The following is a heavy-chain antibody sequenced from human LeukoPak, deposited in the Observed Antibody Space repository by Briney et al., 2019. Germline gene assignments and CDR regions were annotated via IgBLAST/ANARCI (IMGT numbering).Heavy chain of an antibody. CDR3: AKDRGYSPSSGFHP. V-gene: IGHV4-30-2*01. J-gene: IGHJ5*02. CDR2: IYHSGST. D-gene: IGHD5-18*01. Sequence: PSETLSLTCAVSGGSISSGGYSWSWIRQPPGKGLEWIGYIYHSGSTYYNPSLKSRVTISVDRSKNQFSLRLSSVTAADTAVYYCAKDRGYSPSSGFHPWGQGTLVTVSS. CDR1: GGSISSGGYS.